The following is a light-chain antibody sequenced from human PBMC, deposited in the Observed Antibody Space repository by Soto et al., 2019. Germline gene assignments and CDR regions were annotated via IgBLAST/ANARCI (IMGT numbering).Light chain of an antibody. Sequence: EIVLTQSPGTLSLSPGERATLSCRASQSVSSSYLAWYQQKPGHAPRLLIYGASSRATGIPDRFSGSGSGTEFTLTISRLEPEDFAVYYCQQYGSSSYTFGQGTKLEIK. J-gene: IGKJ2*01. CDR1: QSVSSSY. CDR3: QQYGSSSYT. CDR2: GAS. V-gene: IGKV3-20*01.